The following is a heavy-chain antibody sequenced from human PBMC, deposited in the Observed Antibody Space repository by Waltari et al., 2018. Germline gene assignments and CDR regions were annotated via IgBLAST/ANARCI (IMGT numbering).Heavy chain of an antibody. V-gene: IGHV3-43D*04. CDR1: GGSISSGSYS. CDR2: ISWDGGST. Sequence: VQLQESGPGLVKPSQTLSLTCTVSGGSISSGSYSWSWIRQPAGKGLEWVSLISWDGGSTYYADSVKGRFTISRDNSKNSLYLQMNSLRAEDTALYYCAKDKYPLQNWYFDLWGRGTLVTVSS. CDR3: AKDKYPLQNWYFDL. D-gene: IGHD2-2*01. J-gene: IGHJ2*01.